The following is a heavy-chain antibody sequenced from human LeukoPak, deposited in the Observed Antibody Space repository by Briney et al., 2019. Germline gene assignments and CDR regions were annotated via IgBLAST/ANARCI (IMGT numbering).Heavy chain of an antibody. J-gene: IGHJ6*02. Sequence: ASVKVSCKASGCTFSTYAMSWVRQAPGQGLEWMGRVNPILDIANYAQKFQGRVTITADTFTSTAYMELSRLRSEDTAVYYCARDAALETYSDYGMDVGGEGSTV. D-gene: IGHD5-18*01. CDR1: GCTFSTYA. V-gene: IGHV1-69*04. CDR3: ARDAALETYSDYGMDV. CDR2: VNPILDIA.